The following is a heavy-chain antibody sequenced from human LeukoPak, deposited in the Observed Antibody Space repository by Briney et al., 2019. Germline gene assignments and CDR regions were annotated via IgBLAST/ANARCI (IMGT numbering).Heavy chain of an antibody. V-gene: IGHV3-23*01. J-gene: IGHJ4*02. CDR1: GFILNNYD. D-gene: IGHD2-2*01. CDR3: AKEPANRYCSSTSCSTGY. Sequence: GGSLRLSCAASGFILNNYDMTWVRQAPGKGLEWVSGISGSGSNTYYADSVKGRFTISRDNSKNTLYLQMNSLRAEDTAVYYCAKEPANRYCSSTSCSTGYWGQGTLVTVSS. CDR2: ISGSGSNT.